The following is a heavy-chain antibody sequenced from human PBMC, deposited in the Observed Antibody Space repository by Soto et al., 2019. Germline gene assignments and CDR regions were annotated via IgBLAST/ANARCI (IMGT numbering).Heavy chain of an antibody. Sequence: ASVKVSCKASGYSFTDYHIHWVRQAPGQGLEWLGRINPTSGGTSTVQKFQGWVTMTTDTSISTASMELTRLTSDDAAIYYCARGDSTDCSNGVCSFFYNHDMDVWG. V-gene: IGHV1-2*04. D-gene: IGHD2-8*01. J-gene: IGHJ6*02. CDR3: ARGDSTDCSNGVCSFFYNHDMDV. CDR2: INPTSGGT. CDR1: GYSFTDYH.